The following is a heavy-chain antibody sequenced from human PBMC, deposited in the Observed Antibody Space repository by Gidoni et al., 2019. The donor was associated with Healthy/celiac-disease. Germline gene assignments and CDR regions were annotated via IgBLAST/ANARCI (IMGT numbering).Heavy chain of an antibody. CDR1: GGPIRSSSYY. CDR2: IYYSGST. Sequence: QLQLQESGPGLVKPSETLSLTCTVPGGPIRSSSYYWGWIRQPPGKGLEWIGSIYYSGSTYYNPSLKSRVTISVDTSKNQFSLKLSSVTAADTAVYYCARQITIFGVVIIGYFDYWGQGTLVTVSS. J-gene: IGHJ4*02. V-gene: IGHV4-39*01. CDR3: ARQITIFGVVIIGYFDY. D-gene: IGHD3-3*01.